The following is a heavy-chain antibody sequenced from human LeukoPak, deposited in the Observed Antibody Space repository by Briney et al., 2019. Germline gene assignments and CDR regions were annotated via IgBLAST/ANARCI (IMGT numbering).Heavy chain of an antibody. CDR3: AKGSTVVTQYDY. Sequence: GGSLRLSCAASGFTFSSYAMSWVRQAPGKGLEWVSAISGSGGSTYYADSVKGRFTISRDNSKNTQYLQMNSLRAEDTAVYYCAKGSTVVTQYDYWGQGTLVTVSS. CDR2: ISGSGGST. D-gene: IGHD4-23*01. J-gene: IGHJ4*02. V-gene: IGHV3-23*01. CDR1: GFTFSSYA.